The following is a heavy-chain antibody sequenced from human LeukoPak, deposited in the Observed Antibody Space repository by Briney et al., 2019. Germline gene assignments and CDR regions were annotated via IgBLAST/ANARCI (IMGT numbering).Heavy chain of an antibody. CDR1: GGSISSSSYY. V-gene: IGHV4-39*07. Sequence: SETLSLTCTVSGGSISSSSYYWAWIRQPPGKGLEWIGSIHYSGSTNYNPSLKSRVTISVDTSKNQFSLKLSSVTAADTAVYYCARVGSGSYLGDAFDIWGQGTMVTVSS. CDR3: ARVGSGSYLGDAFDI. J-gene: IGHJ3*02. D-gene: IGHD1-26*01. CDR2: IHYSGST.